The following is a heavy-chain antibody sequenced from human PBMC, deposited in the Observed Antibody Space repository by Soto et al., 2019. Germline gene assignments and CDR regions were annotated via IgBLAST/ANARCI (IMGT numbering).Heavy chain of an antibody. CDR3: ARAVFSLYSSSWYGMDV. V-gene: IGHV1-3*01. CDR2: INAGSGNT. J-gene: IGHJ6*02. D-gene: IGHD6-13*01. CDR1: GYTFTSYA. Sequence: ASVKVSCKASGYTFTSYAMHWVRQAPGQRLEWMGWINAGSGNTKYSQKFQGRVTITRDTSMSTAYMELSSLRSDDTAVYYCARAVFSLYSSSWYGMDVWGQGTTVTVSS.